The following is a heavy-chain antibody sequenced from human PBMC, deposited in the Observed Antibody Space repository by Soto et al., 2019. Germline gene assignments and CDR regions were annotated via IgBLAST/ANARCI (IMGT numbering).Heavy chain of an antibody. CDR2: FDPEDGET. V-gene: IGHV1-24*01. Sequence: ASVKVSCKVSGYTLTELSMHWVRQAPGKGLEWMGGFDPEDGETIYAQKFQGRVTMTEDTSTDTAYMELSSLGSEDTAVYYCATGRSSRTYYYYYGMDVWGQGTTVTVSS. CDR3: ATGRSSRTYYYYYGMDV. CDR1: GYTLTELS. J-gene: IGHJ6*02. D-gene: IGHD6-13*01.